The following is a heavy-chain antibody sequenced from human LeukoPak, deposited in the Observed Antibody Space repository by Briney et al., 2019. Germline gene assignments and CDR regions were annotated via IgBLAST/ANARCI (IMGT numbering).Heavy chain of an antibody. V-gene: IGHV1-2*02. CDR3: ARAEGATGTTSGNPRDYYYYMDV. J-gene: IGHJ6*03. CDR1: GYTFTGYY. CDR2: INPNSGGT. D-gene: IGHD1-1*01. Sequence: ASVRVSCKASGYTFTGYYMHWVRQAPGQGLEWMGWINPNSGGTNYAQKFQGRVTMTRDTSISTAYMELSRLRSDDTAVYYCARAEGATGTTSGNPRDYYYYMDVWGKGTTVTVSS.